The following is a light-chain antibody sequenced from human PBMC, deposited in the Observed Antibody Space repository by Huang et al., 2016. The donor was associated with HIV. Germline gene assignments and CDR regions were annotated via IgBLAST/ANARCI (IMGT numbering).Light chain of an antibody. Sequence: EIVMTQSPATLSASPGERATLSCRASQSVSSNLAWYQQKPGQAPRLLIYGASTRATGIPARVSGSGSGTEFTLTISSLQSEDFAGYYCQQNNNWPPLFTFGPGTKVDIK. V-gene: IGKV3-15*01. J-gene: IGKJ3*01. CDR2: GAS. CDR3: QQNNNWPPLFT. CDR1: QSVSSN.